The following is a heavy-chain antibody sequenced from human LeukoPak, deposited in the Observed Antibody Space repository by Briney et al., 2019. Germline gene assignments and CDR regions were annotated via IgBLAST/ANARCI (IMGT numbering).Heavy chain of an antibody. V-gene: IGHV3-20*04. CDR2: INWNGGST. D-gene: IGHD3-22*01. CDR3: ARKGYNYDGRGYYYWVDY. CDR1: GFTFDDYG. Sequence: RPGGSLRLSCAASGFTFDDYGMSWVRQVPGKGLEWVSGINWNGGSTGYADSVKGRFTISRDNAKNSLYLQMNSLRAEDTALYYCARKGYNYDGRGYYYWVDYWGQGTLVTVSS. J-gene: IGHJ4*02.